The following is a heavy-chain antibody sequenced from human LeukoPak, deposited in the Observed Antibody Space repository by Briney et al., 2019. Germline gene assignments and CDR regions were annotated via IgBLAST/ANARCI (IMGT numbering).Heavy chain of an antibody. V-gene: IGHV1-2*06. J-gene: IGHJ4*02. CDR2: INPNSGGT. Sequence: GASVKVSCKASGYTFTGYYMHWVRQAPGQGLEWMGRINPNSGGTNYAQKFQGRVTMTRDTSISTAYMELSRLRSDDTAVYYCARVSTAYYDSSGYYSESDYWGQGTLVTVSS. CDR1: GYTFTGYY. D-gene: IGHD3-22*01. CDR3: ARVSTAYYDSSGYYSESDY.